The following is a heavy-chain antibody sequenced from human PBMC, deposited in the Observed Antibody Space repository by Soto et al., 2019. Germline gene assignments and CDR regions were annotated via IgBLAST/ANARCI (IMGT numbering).Heavy chain of an antibody. Sequence: GASVKVSCKASGYTFTSYGISWVRQAPGQGLEWMGWISAYNGNTNYAQKLQGRVTMTTDTSTSTAYMELRSLRSDDTAVYYCARDHRDYYDSSGYTHPPGPDYWGQGTLVTVSS. CDR2: ISAYNGNT. D-gene: IGHD3-22*01. V-gene: IGHV1-18*01. J-gene: IGHJ4*02. CDR3: ARDHRDYYDSSGYTHPPGPDY. CDR1: GYTFTSYG.